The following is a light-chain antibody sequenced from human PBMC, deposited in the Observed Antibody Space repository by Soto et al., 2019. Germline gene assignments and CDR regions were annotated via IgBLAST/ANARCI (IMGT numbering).Light chain of an antibody. CDR1: SSDIGAYKF. J-gene: IGLJ2*01. V-gene: IGLV2-8*01. Sequence: QSALTQPPSASGSPGQSVAISCTGTSSDIGAYKFVSWYQQHPGTAPKLIIYEVSIRPSGVPDRFSGSKSGNTASLTVSGLLAEDEADYYCRLYAVSDNVVFGGGTKLTVL. CDR2: EVS. CDR3: RLYAVSDNVV.